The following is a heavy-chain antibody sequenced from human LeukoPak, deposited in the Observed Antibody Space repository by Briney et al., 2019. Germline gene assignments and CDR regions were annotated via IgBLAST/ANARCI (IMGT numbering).Heavy chain of an antibody. V-gene: IGHV3-13*01. D-gene: IGHD4-23*01. J-gene: IGHJ5*02. CDR2: IGTAGDT. CDR3: ARGNGDYGGNSGFDP. Sequence: GGSLRLSCAASGFTFSIYDMHWVRQATGKGLEWVSAIGTAGDTYYLGSVKGRFTISRENAKNSLYLQMNSLRAGDTAVYYCARGNGDYGGNSGFDPWGQGTLVTVSS. CDR1: GFTFSIYD.